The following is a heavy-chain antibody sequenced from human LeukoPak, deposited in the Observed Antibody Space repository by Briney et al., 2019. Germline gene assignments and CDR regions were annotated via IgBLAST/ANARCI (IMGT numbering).Heavy chain of an antibody. J-gene: IGHJ4*02. Sequence: GGSLRLSCAASGFTFSSYSMNWVRQAPGKGLEWVSSISSSSSYIYYADSVKGRFTISRDNAKNSLYLQMNSLRAEDTAVYYCARSSRDSGYHPFGYWGQGTLVTVSS. D-gene: IGHD3-22*01. CDR2: ISSSSSYI. V-gene: IGHV3-21*01. CDR3: ARSSRDSGYHPFGY. CDR1: GFTFSSYS.